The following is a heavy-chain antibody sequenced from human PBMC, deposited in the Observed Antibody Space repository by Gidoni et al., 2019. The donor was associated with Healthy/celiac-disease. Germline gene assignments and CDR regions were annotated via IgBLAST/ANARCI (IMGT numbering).Heavy chain of an antibody. D-gene: IGHD6-13*01. CDR1: GFTFSSYG. CDR2: ISYDGSNK. Sequence: QVQLVEAGGGVVQPGRSLRLSCAASGFTFSSYGMPWVRQAPGKGLEWVAVISYDGSNKYYADSVKGRFTISRDNSKNTLYLQMNSLRAEDTAVYYCAKVAIAAAYNWFDPWGQGTLVTVSS. CDR3: AKVAIAAAYNWFDP. J-gene: IGHJ5*02. V-gene: IGHV3-30*18.